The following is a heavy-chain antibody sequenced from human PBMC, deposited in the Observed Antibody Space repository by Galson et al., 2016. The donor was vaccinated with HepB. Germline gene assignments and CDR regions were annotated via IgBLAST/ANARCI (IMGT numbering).Heavy chain of an antibody. CDR1: GFTFDTFG. CDR2: IKGDGSEE. D-gene: IGHD2-15*01. V-gene: IGHV3-7*01. CDR3: SRDSEWWD. Sequence: SLRLSCAASGFTFDTFGVAWGRQAPGKGLEWVATIKGDGSEEYYLDSVRRRFTVSRDNAKNSLYLQMNSLRAEDTAVYNCSRDSEWWDWGQGTLVIVSS. J-gene: IGHJ4*02.